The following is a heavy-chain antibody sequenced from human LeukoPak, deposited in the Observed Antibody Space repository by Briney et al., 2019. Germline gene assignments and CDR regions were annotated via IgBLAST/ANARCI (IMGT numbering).Heavy chain of an antibody. D-gene: IGHD3-3*01. J-gene: IGHJ5*02. CDR1: GYTFTSYY. Sequence: ASVKVSCKASGYTFTSYYMHWVRQAPGQGLEWMGIINPSGGSTSYAQKFQGGVTMTRDMSTSTVYMELSSLRSEDTAVYYCARARGLTIFGVAKYNWFDPWGQGTLVTVSS. CDR2: INPSGGST. V-gene: IGHV1-46*01. CDR3: ARARGLTIFGVAKYNWFDP.